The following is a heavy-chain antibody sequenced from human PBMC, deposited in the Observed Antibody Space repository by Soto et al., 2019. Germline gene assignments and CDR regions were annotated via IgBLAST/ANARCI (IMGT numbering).Heavy chain of an antibody. CDR3: ARITSLRRDGYNFYDY. J-gene: IGHJ4*02. CDR1: GFSLSNARMS. D-gene: IGHD5-12*01. V-gene: IGHV2-26*01. Sequence: QVTLKESGPVLVKPTETLTLTCTVSGFSLSNARMSVSWIRQPPGKALEWLAHIFSNDEKSYNPSLKSRLTISKDTSKSQVVLTMTNMDPVDTATYYCARITSLRRDGYNFYDYWGQGTLVTVSS. CDR2: IFSNDEK.